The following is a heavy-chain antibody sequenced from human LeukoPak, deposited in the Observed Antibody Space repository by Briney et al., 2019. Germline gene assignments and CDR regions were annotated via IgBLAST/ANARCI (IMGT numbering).Heavy chain of an antibody. Sequence: SETLSLTCAVYGGSFSGYYWSWIRQPPGKGLEWIGEINHSGSTNYNPSLKSRVTISVDTSKNQFSLKLSSVTAADTAVYYCARHPRYYYGSGSRSRGFDPWGQGTLVTVSS. V-gene: IGHV4-34*01. CDR1: GGSFSGYY. J-gene: IGHJ5*02. CDR2: INHSGST. CDR3: ARHPRYYYGSGSRSRGFDP. D-gene: IGHD3-10*01.